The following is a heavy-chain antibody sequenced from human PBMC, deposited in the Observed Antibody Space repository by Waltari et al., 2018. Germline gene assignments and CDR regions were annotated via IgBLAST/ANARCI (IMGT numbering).Heavy chain of an antibody. CDR1: GFTFDDYA. CDR2: ISWDGGST. CDR3: AKDTTTSSSYYFDY. D-gene: IGHD2-2*01. Sequence: EVQLVESGGVVVQPGGSLRLSCAASGFTFDDYAMHWVRQAPGKGLEWVSLISWDGGSTYYADSVKGRFTISRDNSKNSLYLQMNSLRAEDTALHYCAKDTTTSSSYYFDYWGQGTLVTVSS. V-gene: IGHV3-43D*03. J-gene: IGHJ4*02.